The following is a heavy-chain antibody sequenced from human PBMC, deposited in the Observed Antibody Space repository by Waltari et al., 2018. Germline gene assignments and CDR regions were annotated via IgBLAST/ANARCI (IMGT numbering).Heavy chain of an antibody. CDR3: VRHARTTSGGKHFDH. V-gene: IGHV4-39*01. CDR1: GDSISSSSYY. D-gene: IGHD2-15*01. CDR2: MYYSGST. J-gene: IGHJ4*02. Sequence: QLQLQESGPGLVKASETLSLTCTVSGDSISSSSYYWGWVRQPPGKGLEWIGNMYYSGSTYYNPSLKSRVTISGDTSKSQFSLKLSSVTAADTSMYYCVRHARTTSGGKHFDHWGQGMLVTVPP.